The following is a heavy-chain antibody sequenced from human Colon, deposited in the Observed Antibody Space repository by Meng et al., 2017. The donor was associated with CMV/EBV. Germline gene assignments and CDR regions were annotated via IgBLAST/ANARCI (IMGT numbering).Heavy chain of an antibody. Sequence: GGSLRLSCAASGFIFSDYYMSWIRQAPGKGLEWVSYISENGRTTYYADSVKGRFTVSRDNAQKSLYLQMNSLRAEDTALYYCARGGHDFTTGFYDYWGQGALVTVSS. CDR1: GFIFSDYY. V-gene: IGHV3-11*01. D-gene: IGHD3-9*01. CDR2: ISENGRTT. J-gene: IGHJ4*02. CDR3: ARGGHDFTTGFYDY.